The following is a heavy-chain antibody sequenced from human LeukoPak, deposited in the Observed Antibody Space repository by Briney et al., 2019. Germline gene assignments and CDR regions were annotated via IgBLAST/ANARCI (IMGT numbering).Heavy chain of an antibody. D-gene: IGHD6-25*01. CDR3: ARPTGRGGYPTDPFDI. CDR2: IYHSGGTT. J-gene: IGHJ3*02. V-gene: IGHV4-4*02. CDR1: GGSIRSSNW. Sequence: SQTLSLTCTVSGGSIRSSNWWSWVRQPPGKELQWIGEIYHSGGTTNYNPSLKSRVTISVDKSKNQFSLQLSSVTAADTAVYYCARPTGRGGYPTDPFDIWGQGTMVTVSS.